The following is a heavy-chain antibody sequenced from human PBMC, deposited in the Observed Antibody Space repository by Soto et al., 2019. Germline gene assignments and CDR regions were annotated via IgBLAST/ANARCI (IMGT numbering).Heavy chain of an antibody. CDR1: GFTFSSYG. CDR3: ARIYCSGGSCYSSDYYGMDV. V-gene: IGHV3-33*01. J-gene: IGHJ6*02. D-gene: IGHD2-15*01. Sequence: GGSLRLSCAASGFTFSSYGMHWIRQAPGKGLEWVAVIWYDGSNKYYADSVKGRFTISRDNSKNTLYLQMNSLRAEDTAVYYCARIYCSGGSCYSSDYYGMDVWGQGTTVTVSS. CDR2: IWYDGSNK.